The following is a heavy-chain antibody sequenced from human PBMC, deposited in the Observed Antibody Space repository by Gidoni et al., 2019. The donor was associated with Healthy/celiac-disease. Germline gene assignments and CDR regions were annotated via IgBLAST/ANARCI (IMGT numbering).Heavy chain of an antibody. Sequence: EVQLVASGGGLVQPGRSLRLSCAASGFTFDDYAMHWVSGISWNSGSIGYADSVKGRFTISRDNAKNSLYLQMNSLRAEDTALYYCAKDIKHIVVVPAAPLSWIYGMDVWGQGTTVTVSS. V-gene: IGHV3-9*01. CDR1: GFTFDDYA. J-gene: IGHJ6*02. CDR2: ISWNSGSI. CDR3: AKDIKHIVVVPAAPLSWIYGMDV. D-gene: IGHD2-2*01.